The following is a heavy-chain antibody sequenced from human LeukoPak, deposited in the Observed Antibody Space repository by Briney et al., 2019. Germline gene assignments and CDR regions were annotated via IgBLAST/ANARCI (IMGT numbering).Heavy chain of an antibody. CDR3: ARDGYIEGDY. V-gene: IGHV4-34*01. Sequence: SETLSLTCAVYGGSFSGYYWSWIRQPPGKGLEWTGEINHSGSTNYNPSLKSRVTISVDKSKNQFSLKLSSVTAADTAVYYCARDGYIEGDYWGQGTLVTVSS. CDR2: INHSGST. J-gene: IGHJ4*02. D-gene: IGHD5-24*01. CDR1: GGSFSGYY.